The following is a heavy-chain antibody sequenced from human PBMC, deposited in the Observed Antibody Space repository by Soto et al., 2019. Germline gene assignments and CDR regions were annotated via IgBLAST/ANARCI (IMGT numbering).Heavy chain of an antibody. CDR2: ISYDGSNK. Sequence: PGGSLRLSCAASGFTFSRYSMHWVRQAPGKGLEWVTVISYDGSNKYYADSVKGRFTISRDNSKNTLYLQMNSLRTEDTAVCYCARGNFYDSTGYYLPPDYWGQGTLVTVSS. D-gene: IGHD3-22*01. J-gene: IGHJ4*02. V-gene: IGHV3-30-3*01. CDR1: GFTFSRYS. CDR3: ARGNFYDSTGYYLPPDY.